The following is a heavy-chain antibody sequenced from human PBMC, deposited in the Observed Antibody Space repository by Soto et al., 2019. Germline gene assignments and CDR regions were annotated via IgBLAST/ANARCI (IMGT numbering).Heavy chain of an antibody. Sequence: EVQLVESGGGLVQPGGSLRLACAASGFTVSSNYMSWVRQAPGKGLEWVSVIYSGGSTYYADSVKGRFTISRDNPKNTPYLQMNSLSAEDTAVYYWARDGGGWYPEYVQHWGQGTLVTVSS. CDR1: GFTVSSNY. D-gene: IGHD6-19*01. CDR3: ARDGGGWYPEYVQH. J-gene: IGHJ1*01. V-gene: IGHV3-66*01. CDR2: IYSGGST.